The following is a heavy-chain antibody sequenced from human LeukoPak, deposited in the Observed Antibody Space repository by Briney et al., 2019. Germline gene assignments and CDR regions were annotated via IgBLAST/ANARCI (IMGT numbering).Heavy chain of an antibody. D-gene: IGHD3-3*01. Sequence: SETLSLTCTVAGGSISSYYWSWIRQPPGKGLEWIGYIYTSGSTNYNPSLKSRVTISVDTSKNQFSLKLSSVTAADTAVYYCARHNFVVVPAARRHTLKDKGSDYDFWSGYSRYWFDPWGQGTRVTVSS. CDR3: ARHNFVVVPAARRHTLKDKGSDYDFWSGYSRYWFDP. CDR1: GGSISSYY. CDR2: IYTSGST. J-gene: IGHJ5*02. V-gene: IGHV4-4*09.